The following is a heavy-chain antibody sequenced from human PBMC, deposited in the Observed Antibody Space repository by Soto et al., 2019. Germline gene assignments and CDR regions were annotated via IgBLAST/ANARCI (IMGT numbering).Heavy chain of an antibody. CDR1: GGTFSKYA. J-gene: IGHJ6*02. V-gene: IGHV1-69*01. CDR2: IIPMFGTP. CDR3: ARPLRYRHFYHGLAV. D-gene: IGHD3-16*02. Sequence: QVQLVQSGAELKKPVSSVKVSCKASGGTFSKYAISWVRQAPGQGLEWLGGIIPMFGTPNYAQKFQGRVTISADESTTTAYLELSSLRSADTAVYFCARPLRYRHFYHGLAVWGQGTTVTVSS.